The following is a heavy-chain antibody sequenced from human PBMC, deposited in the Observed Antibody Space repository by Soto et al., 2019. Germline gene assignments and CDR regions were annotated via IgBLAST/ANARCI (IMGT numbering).Heavy chain of an antibody. CDR2: ISSTTNYI. J-gene: IGHJ4*02. CDR3: ARESEDLTSNFDY. V-gene: IGHV3-21*01. Sequence: GRSLRLSCAASGFTLTRYSMNWVRQAPGKGLEWVSSISSTTNYIYYADSMKGRFTVSRDNAKNSVYPEMNSLSAEDTALYYCARESEDLTSNFDYWGQGTLVTVSS. CDR1: GFTLTRYS.